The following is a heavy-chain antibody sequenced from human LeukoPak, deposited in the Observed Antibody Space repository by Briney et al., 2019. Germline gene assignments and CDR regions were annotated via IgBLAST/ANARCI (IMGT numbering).Heavy chain of an antibody. Sequence: ASVKVSCKASGYTFTGYYMHWVRQAPGQGLEWMGWINPNSGGTNYAQKFQGRVTMTRDTSISTAYMELSRLRSDVTAVYYCARDPRLSYYYDSSGYSRGMAAFDIWGQGTMVTVSS. CDR1: GYTFTGYY. CDR3: ARDPRLSYYYDSSGYSRGMAAFDI. J-gene: IGHJ3*02. V-gene: IGHV1-2*02. CDR2: INPNSGGT. D-gene: IGHD3-22*01.